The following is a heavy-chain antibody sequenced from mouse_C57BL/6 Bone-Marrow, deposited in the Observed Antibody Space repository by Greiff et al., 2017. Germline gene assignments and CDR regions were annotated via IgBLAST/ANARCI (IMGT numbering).Heavy chain of an antibody. J-gene: IGHJ1*03. V-gene: IGHV5-16*01. CDR1: GFTFSDYY. D-gene: IGHD6-1*01. Sequence: EVKLMESEGGLVQPGSSMKLSCTASGFTFSDYYMAWVRQVPEKGLEWVANINYDGSSTYYLDSLKSRFIISRDNAKNILYLQMSSLKSEDTATYYCARDPLWYFDVGGTGTTVTVSS. CDR3: ARDPLWYFDV. CDR2: INYDGSST.